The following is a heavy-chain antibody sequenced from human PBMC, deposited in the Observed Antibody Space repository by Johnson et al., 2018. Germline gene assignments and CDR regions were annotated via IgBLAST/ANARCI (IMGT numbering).Heavy chain of an antibody. CDR3: EDYYDSSGYSVHSYYYYGMDV. CDR2: IRSKAYGGTT. Sequence: VQLVQSGGGLVKPGRSLRLSCTASGFTFGDYAMSWFRQAPGKGLEWVGFIRSKAYGGTTAYAASVKGRFTISRDDSKRLAYLQMNSQKTEDTAVYYEEDYYDSSGYSVHSYYYYGMDVWGQGTTVTVSS. V-gene: IGHV3-49*05. CDR1: GFTFGDYA. J-gene: IGHJ6*02. D-gene: IGHD3-22*01.